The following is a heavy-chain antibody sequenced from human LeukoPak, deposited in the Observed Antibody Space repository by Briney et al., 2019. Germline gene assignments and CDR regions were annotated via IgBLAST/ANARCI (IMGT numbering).Heavy chain of an antibody. CDR3: ARDLDPIEAADPNWFDP. J-gene: IGHJ5*02. Sequence: ASVRVSCKASGYTFTSYYMHWVRQAPGQGLEWMGIINPTGGSTTYAQKFQGRVTMTGDTSTSTVYMELSGLTSEDTAVYYCARDLDPIEAADPNWFDPWGQGTLVTVSS. D-gene: IGHD6-13*01. V-gene: IGHV1-46*01. CDR1: GYTFTSYY. CDR2: INPTGGST.